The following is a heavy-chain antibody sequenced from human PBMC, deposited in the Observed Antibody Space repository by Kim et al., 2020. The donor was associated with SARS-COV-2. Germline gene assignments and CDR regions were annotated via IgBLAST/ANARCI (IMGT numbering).Heavy chain of an antibody. CDR2: IYYSGST. CDR3: ARLFRFAWFDP. J-gene: IGHJ5*02. Sequence: SETLSLTCTVSGGSIRSNDYYWGWIRQPPGMGLEWIGTIYYSGSTYYNPSLKSRVTISVDMSTNQFSLKLSSVTAADTSVYYCARLFRFAWFDPWGQGTLVTVSS. CDR1: GGSIRSNDYY. D-gene: IGHD3-10*01. V-gene: IGHV4-39*01.